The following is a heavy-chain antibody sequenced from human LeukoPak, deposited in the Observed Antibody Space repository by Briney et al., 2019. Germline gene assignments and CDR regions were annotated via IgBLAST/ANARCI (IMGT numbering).Heavy chain of an antibody. CDR2: LFYAGNT. CDR1: GGSINTGDYY. CDR3: ARENIVSTGDFDY. V-gene: IGHV4-39*07. D-gene: IGHD5/OR15-5a*01. J-gene: IGHJ4*02. Sequence: PSETLSLTCTVSGGSINTGDYYWTWIRQPPGKGLEWIGSLFYAGNTYYNPSLKTRVTISIDTSKNQFSLKLSSVTAADTAVYYCARENIVSTGDFDYWGQGTLVTVSS.